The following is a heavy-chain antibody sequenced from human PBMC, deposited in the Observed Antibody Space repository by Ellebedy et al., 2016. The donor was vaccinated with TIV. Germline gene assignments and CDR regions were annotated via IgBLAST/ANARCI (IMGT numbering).Heavy chain of an antibody. CDR1: GGSISSSSYY. CDR2: IYYSGST. D-gene: IGHD2-2*02. J-gene: IGHJ6*02. Sequence: MPSETLSLTCTASGGSISSSSYYWGWIRQPPGKGLEWIGIIYYSGSTYYNPSLKSRFTISVDTSKNQFSLKLSSVTAADTAVYYCARQAGTYCSSTSCYSLLLGMDVWGQGTTVTVSS. CDR3: ARQAGTYCSSTSCYSLLLGMDV. V-gene: IGHV4-39*01.